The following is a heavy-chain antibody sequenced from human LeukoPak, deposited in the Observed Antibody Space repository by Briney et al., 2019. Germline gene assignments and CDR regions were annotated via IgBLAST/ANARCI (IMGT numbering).Heavy chain of an antibody. CDR2: ISGSGGST. V-gene: IGHV3-23*01. CDR1: GFTFSSYA. Sequence: GGSLRLSCTASGFTFSSYAMSWVRQAPGNGLEWVSAISGSGGSTYYADSVKGRFTISRDNSKNTLYLQMNSLRAEDTAVYYCAKRASALTMVRGYYYYGMDVWGKGTTVTVSS. J-gene: IGHJ6*04. D-gene: IGHD3-10*01. CDR3: AKRASALTMVRGYYYYGMDV.